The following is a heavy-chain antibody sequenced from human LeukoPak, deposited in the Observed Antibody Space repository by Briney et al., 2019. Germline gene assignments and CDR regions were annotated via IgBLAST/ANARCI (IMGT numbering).Heavy chain of an antibody. D-gene: IGHD3-10*01. V-gene: IGHV4-34*01. J-gene: IGHJ4*02. CDR2: VERSGST. CDR1: GGSFSGYY. CDR3: VRGYGSGSYWNY. Sequence: KSSETLSVTCAVYGGSFSGYYWSWIRQPPGKGLEWIGEVERSGSTNYNPSLESRVTISVDTSKKQSSLKLTSVTPADTAVYYCVRGYGSGSYWNYWGQGTLVTVSS.